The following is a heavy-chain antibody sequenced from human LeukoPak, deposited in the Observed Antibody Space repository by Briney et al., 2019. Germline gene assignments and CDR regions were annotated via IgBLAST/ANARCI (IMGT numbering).Heavy chain of an antibody. CDR3: AKDQGEEYYDFWSGPFQH. CDR1: GASITSYY. J-gene: IGHJ1*01. D-gene: IGHD3-3*01. V-gene: IGHV4-59*01. CDR2: TYSSGNT. Sequence: SETLSLTCSVSGASITSYYWNWIRQPPGKGLEWIGNTYSSGNTNYNPSLESRVTISLDTSKNQFSLRLSSVTAADTAVYYCAKDQGEEYYDFWSGPFQHWGQGTLVTVSS.